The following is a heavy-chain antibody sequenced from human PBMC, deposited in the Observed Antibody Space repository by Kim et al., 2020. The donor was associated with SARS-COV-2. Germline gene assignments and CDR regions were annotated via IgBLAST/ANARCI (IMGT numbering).Heavy chain of an antibody. V-gene: IGHV1-2*02. J-gene: IGHJ4*02. CDR3: ARASSGWYEAPDY. D-gene: IGHD6-19*01. Sequence: YAQKCQGRVTMTRDTSINTAYMELSRLRSDDTAVYYCARASSGWYEAPDYWGQGTLVTVSS.